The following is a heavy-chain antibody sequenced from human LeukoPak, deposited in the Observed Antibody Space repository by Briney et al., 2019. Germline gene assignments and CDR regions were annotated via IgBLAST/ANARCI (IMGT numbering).Heavy chain of an antibody. J-gene: IGHJ3*02. D-gene: IGHD3-22*01. V-gene: IGHV1-8*02. Sequence: ASVKVSCKASGGTFSSYAISWVRQAPGQGLEWMGWMNPNSGNTGYAQKFQGRVTMTRNTSISTAYMELSSLRSEDTAVYYCATSPYDSSGYYRNDAFDIWGQGTMVTVSS. CDR3: ATSPYDSSGYYRNDAFDI. CDR2: MNPNSGNT. CDR1: GGTFSSYA.